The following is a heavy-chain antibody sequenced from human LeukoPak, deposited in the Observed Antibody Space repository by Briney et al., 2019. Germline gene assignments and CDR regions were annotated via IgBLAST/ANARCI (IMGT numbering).Heavy chain of an antibody. J-gene: IGHJ6*02. V-gene: IGHV3-11*01. CDR2: VSSGGDIT. CDR3: ARDMDKLGDYYGMDV. Sequence: GGSLRLSCAGSGFSFSDYYISWIRQAPGKGLEWLSIVSSGGDITTYADSVKGRFTISRDNTCNLLFLQMNSLRAEDTAVYYCARDMDKLGDYYGMDVWGQGTTVVVSS. CDR1: GFSFSDYY. D-gene: IGHD3-16*01.